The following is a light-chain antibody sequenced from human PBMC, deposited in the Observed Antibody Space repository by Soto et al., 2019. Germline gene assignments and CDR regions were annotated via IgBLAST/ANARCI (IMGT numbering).Light chain of an antibody. CDR3: QQLNDSPPIT. V-gene: IGKV4-1*01. Sequence: DFVMTQAPDSLAVSLGERATINCKSSQSVLYNSNNKNHLGWFQQKPGHPPKLLIYGASFRPSGVPDRFSGSGSGTDFTLTISSLQAEDVAVYYCQQLNDSPPITFGQGTRLEIK. CDR2: GAS. CDR1: QSVLYNSNNKNH. J-gene: IGKJ5*01.